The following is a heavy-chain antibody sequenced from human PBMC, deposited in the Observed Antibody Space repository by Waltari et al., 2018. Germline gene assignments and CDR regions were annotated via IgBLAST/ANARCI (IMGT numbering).Heavy chain of an antibody. D-gene: IGHD3-10*01. CDR1: AFKFTSYD. CDR3: ARASVVRGNSFDY. V-gene: IGHV1-8*01. J-gene: IGHJ4*02. Sequence: QVQLMQSGAEVKKPGASVKVSCKASAFKFTSYDINWVRQATGQGLEWMGWINPNSGNAGYAQRFQGRIIMTRNTSISTVYMELSSLKSEDTALYFCARASVVRGNSFDYWPGSPGHRLL. CDR2: INPNSGNA.